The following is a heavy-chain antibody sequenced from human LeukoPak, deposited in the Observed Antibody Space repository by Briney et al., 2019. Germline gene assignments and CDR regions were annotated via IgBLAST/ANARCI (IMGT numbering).Heavy chain of an antibody. V-gene: IGHV1-2*04. CDR3: ARGYSGYYYMDV. CDR2: INPNSGGT. Sequence: ASVKVSCKASGYTFTGYYMHWVRQAPGQGLEWMGWINPNSGGTNYAQKFQGWVTMTRDTSISTAYMELSRLRSDDTAVYYCARGYSGYYYMDVWGKGTTVTVSS. CDR1: GYTFTGYY. D-gene: IGHD2-15*01. J-gene: IGHJ6*03.